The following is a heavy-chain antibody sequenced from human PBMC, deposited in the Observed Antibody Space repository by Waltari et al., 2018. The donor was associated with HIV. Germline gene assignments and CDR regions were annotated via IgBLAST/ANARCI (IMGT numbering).Heavy chain of an antibody. J-gene: IGHJ4*02. CDR1: GYSISRGDY. CDR2: IYHSGVI. CDR3: ARGPGVLNTEIDY. V-gene: IGHV4-38-2*01. D-gene: IGHD5-18*01. Sequence: QVQLQESGPGLVKPSETLSLTCVVSGYSISRGDYWGWIRQPPGKGLEWIGSIYHSGVIYYNPSLKSRVTILVDTSKNQFSLKLSSVTAADTAVYYCARGPGVLNTEIDYWGQGTLVTVSS.